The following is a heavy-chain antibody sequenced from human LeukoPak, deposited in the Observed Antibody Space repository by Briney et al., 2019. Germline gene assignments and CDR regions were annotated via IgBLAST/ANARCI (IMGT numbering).Heavy chain of an antibody. CDR1: GFTFSDSY. J-gene: IGHJ4*02. CDR2: ISSSASTI. CDR3: ARDLWAPQYSSSSTGDY. Sequence: GGSLRLSCAASGFTFSDSYMSWIRQAPGKGLEWVSYISSSASTIYYADSVKGRFTISRDNAKNSLYLQMNSLRAEDTAVYYCARDLWAPQYSSSSTGDYWGQGTLVTVSS. V-gene: IGHV3-11*01. D-gene: IGHD6-6*01.